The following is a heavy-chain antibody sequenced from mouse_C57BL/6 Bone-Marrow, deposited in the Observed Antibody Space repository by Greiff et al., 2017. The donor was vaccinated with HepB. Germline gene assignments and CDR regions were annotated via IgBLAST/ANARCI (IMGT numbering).Heavy chain of an antibody. V-gene: IGHV14-4*01. CDR1: GFNIKDDY. D-gene: IGHD2-1*01. J-gene: IGHJ4*01. Sequence: VQLKQSGAELVRPGASVKLSCTASGFNIKDDYMHWVKQRPEQGLEWIGWIDPENGDTEYASKFQGKATITADTSSNTAYLQLSSLTSEDTAVYYCTTYYGNHYAMDYWGQGTSVTVSS. CDR3: TTYYGNHYAMDY. CDR2: IDPENGDT.